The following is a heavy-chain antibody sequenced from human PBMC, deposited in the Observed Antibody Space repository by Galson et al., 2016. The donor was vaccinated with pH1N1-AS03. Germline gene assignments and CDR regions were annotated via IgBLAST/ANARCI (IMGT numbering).Heavy chain of an antibody. D-gene: IGHD4/OR15-4a*01. J-gene: IGHJ4*02. Sequence: SVKASCKASGNTFTTYGLIWVRQAPGQALEWMGWISVYNGNTNYGQKFQDRVTMTTDTSTSAAFMELRSLRSDDTAVYYCATLDYGYIIDYGGQGTLVHVSS. CDR2: ISVYNGNT. CDR3: ATLDYGYIIDY. V-gene: IGHV1-18*04. CDR1: GNTFTTYG.